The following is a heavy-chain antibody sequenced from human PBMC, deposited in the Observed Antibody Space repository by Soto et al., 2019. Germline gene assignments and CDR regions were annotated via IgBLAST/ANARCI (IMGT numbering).Heavy chain of an antibody. CDR1: GFTVSSNY. CDR3: AGGWRVDAFDI. V-gene: IGHV3-53*04. J-gene: IGHJ3*02. CDR2: IYSGGYT. D-gene: IGHD3-3*01. Sequence: GGSLRLSCAASGFTVSSNYMSWVRQAPGKGLEWVSVIYSGGYTHYADSVKGRFTISRHNSKNTLSLQMNSLRAEDTAVYFCAGGWRVDAFDICAQGTMVTVSS.